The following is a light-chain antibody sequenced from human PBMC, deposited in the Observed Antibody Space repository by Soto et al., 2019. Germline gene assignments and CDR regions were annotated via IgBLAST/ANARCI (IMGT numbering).Light chain of an antibody. CDR1: SSNIGDNS. J-gene: IGLJ3*02. CDR2: DNN. Sequence: QSVLTQPPSMSAAPGQMVAISCSGTSSNIGDNSVSWYQHFPGTAPKVLIYDNNRRPSGIPDRFSGSKSGTSATLTIIGLQTGDEADYYCATWDSALSAGVFGGGPKVTVL. V-gene: IGLV1-51*01. CDR3: ATWDSALSAGV.